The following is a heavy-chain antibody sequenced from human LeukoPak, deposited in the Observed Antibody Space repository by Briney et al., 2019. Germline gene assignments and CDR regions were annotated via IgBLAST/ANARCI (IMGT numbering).Heavy chain of an antibody. D-gene: IGHD3-22*01. J-gene: IGHJ3*02. CDR2: IRSKAYGGTT. V-gene: IGHV3-49*04. CDR1: GFTFGDYA. Sequence: PGRSLRLSCTASGFTFGDYAMSWVRQAPGKGLEWVGFIRSKAYGGTTEYAASVKGRFTISRDDSKSIAYLQMNSLKTEDTAVYYCTRDSYDSSGYYYGLRAFDIWGQGTMVTVSS. CDR3: TRDSYDSSGYYYGLRAFDI.